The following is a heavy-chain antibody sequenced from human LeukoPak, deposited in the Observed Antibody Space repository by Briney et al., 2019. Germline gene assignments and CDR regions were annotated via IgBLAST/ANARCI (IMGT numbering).Heavy chain of an antibody. V-gene: IGHV1-18*01. CDR3: ARDSPAAGYSSSWYTYYFDY. Sequence: ASVKVSCKASGYTFTSYGISWVRQAPGQGLEWMGWISAYNGNTNYAQKLQGRVTMTTDTSTSTAYMELRSLRSDDTAVYYCARDSPAAGYSSSWYTYYFDYWGQGTLVTVSS. D-gene: IGHD6-13*01. CDR2: ISAYNGNT. CDR1: GYTFTSYG. J-gene: IGHJ4*02.